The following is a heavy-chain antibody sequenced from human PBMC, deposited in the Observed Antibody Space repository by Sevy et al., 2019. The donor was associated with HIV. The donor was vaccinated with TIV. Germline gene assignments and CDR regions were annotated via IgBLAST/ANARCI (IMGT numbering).Heavy chain of an antibody. CDR3: PRLSTARGESNWFDP. D-gene: IGHD3-16*01. V-gene: IGHV1-18*01. J-gene: IGHJ5*02. Sequence: ASVKVSCKASGYTFSTYGISWVRQAPGQGLEWMGWIGAYNGNRKYAQKFQDRITMTTDTSTSTAYMELRSLRSDDTAVYFCPRLSTARGESNWFDPWGQGTLVTVSS. CDR1: GYTFSTYG. CDR2: IGAYNGNR.